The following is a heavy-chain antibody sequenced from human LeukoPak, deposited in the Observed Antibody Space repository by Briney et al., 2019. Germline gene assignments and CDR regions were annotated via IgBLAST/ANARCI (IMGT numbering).Heavy chain of an antibody. D-gene: IGHD3-22*01. Sequence: SETLSLTCTVSGGSISSYYWSWIRQPPGKGLEWIGYIYYSGSTNYNPSLKSRVTISVDTSKNQFSLKLSSVTAADTAVYYCARGRGSSGYYSHFDYWGQGTLVTVSS. CDR2: IYYSGST. CDR1: GGSISSYY. V-gene: IGHV4-59*12. CDR3: ARGRGSSGYYSHFDY. J-gene: IGHJ4*02.